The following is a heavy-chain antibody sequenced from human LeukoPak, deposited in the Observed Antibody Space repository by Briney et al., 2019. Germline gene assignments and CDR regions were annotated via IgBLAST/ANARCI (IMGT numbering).Heavy chain of an antibody. V-gene: IGHV1-18*01. D-gene: IGHD3-3*01. CDR1: GYTFTIYG. CDR3: ARAWSRRDYYYYMDV. J-gene: IGHJ6*03. CDR2: ISAYNGNT. Sequence: ASVKVSCKASGYTFTIYGISWVRQAPGQGLEWMGWISAYNGNTHYPQKLQGRVTMTTDTSTSTAYMELRSLRSDDTAVYYCARAWSRRDYYYYMDVWGKGTTVTVS.